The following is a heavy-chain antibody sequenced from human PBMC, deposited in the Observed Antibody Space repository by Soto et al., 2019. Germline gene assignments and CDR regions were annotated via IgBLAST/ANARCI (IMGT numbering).Heavy chain of an antibody. CDR1: GFTFSNAW. CDR2: IKSKTDGGTT. V-gene: IGHV3-15*01. J-gene: IGHJ3*02. CDR3: TTGGGGDCSSTSCYWDDAFDI. D-gene: IGHD2-2*01. Sequence: GGSLRLSCAASGFTFSNAWMSWVRQAPGKGLEWVGRIKSKTDGGTTDYAAPVKGRFTISRDDSKNTLYLQMNSLKTEDTAVYYCTTGGGGDCSSTSCYWDDAFDIWGQGTMVTVSS.